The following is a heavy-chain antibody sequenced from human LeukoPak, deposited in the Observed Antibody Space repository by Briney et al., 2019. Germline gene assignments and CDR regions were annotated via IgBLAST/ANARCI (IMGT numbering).Heavy chain of an antibody. V-gene: IGHV3-74*01. CDR2: IDFDGSTT. Sequence: GGSLRLSCAASGLTFSSYWMHWVRQAPGKGLVWVSRIDFDGSTTTYADSVKGRFTVSRDNAKNMVYLHMRSLRAEDTAVYYCARLAYDSSGYYFVQVTLDYWGQGTLVTVSS. D-gene: IGHD3-22*01. CDR3: ARLAYDSSGYYFVQVTLDY. J-gene: IGHJ4*02. CDR1: GLTFSSYW.